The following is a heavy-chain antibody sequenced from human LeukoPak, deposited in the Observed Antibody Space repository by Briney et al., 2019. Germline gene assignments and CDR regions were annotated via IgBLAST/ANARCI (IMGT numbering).Heavy chain of an antibody. J-gene: IGHJ5*02. CDR1: GYSFTSHY. D-gene: IGHD3-16*02. V-gene: IGHV1-46*01. CDR3: ARDNSVGDIAWWFDP. CDR2: INPSGSST. Sequence: ASVKVSCKASGYSFTSHYMHWVRQAPGQGLEWLGLINPSGSSTLYAQKFQGRVTMTRDMSTTTDYMEMSSLRSEDTAVYYCARDNSVGDIAWWFDPWGQGTLVTVSS.